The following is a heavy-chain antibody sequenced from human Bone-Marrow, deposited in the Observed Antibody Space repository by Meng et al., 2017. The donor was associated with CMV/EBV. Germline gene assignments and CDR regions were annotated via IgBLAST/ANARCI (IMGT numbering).Heavy chain of an antibody. CDR3: ARPYGSGGSCYGAPFDY. CDR1: GYIFTSYW. Sequence: GESLKISCKGSGYIFTSYWIGWVRQMPGKGLEWMGIIYPGDSDTRYSPSFQGQVTISADKSISTAYLHWSSLKASDTAMYYCARPYGSGGSCYGAPFDYWGQGTLVTVSS. D-gene: IGHD2-15*01. CDR2: IYPGDSDT. V-gene: IGHV5-51*01. J-gene: IGHJ4*02.